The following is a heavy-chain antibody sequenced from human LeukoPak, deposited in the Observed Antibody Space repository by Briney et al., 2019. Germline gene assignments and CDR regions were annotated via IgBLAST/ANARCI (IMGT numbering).Heavy chain of an antibody. J-gene: IGHJ6*02. Sequence: PGGSLRLSCAASGFTFSSYSMNWVRQAPGKGLEWVSSISSSSSYIYYADSVKGRFTISGDNSKNTLYLRMNSLRAEDTAVYYCAKLRVSGYTYGYGLDVWGQGTTVTVSS. CDR2: ISSSSSYI. D-gene: IGHD5-18*01. V-gene: IGHV3-21*01. CDR1: GFTFSSYS. CDR3: AKLRVSGYTYGYGLDV.